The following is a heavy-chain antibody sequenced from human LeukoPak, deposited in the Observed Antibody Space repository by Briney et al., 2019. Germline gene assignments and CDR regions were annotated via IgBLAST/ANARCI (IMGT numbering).Heavy chain of an antibody. Sequence: GGSLRLSCAASGFTFSTYAMSWVRQAPGKGLEWVSIISGSSRYIYYADSVKGRFTISRDNSKNTLYLQMTSLRAEDTAVYYCAKGLDGFWGQGTLVTVSS. CDR3: AKGLDGF. V-gene: IGHV3-23*01. J-gene: IGHJ4*02. CDR1: GFTFSTYA. D-gene: IGHD6-25*01. CDR2: ISGSSRYI.